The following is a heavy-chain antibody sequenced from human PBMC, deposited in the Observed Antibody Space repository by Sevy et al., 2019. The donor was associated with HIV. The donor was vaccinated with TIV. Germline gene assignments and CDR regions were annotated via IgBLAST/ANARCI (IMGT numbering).Heavy chain of an antibody. Sequence: ASVKVSCKASGYTFTSYGISWVRQAPGQGLEWMGWISAYNGNTNYAQKLQGRVTMTTDTSTSTAYMELSSLRSDDTAVYYCARVHDYGDWGGGGGGGGGGGGGQGTTVTVSS. CDR2: ISAYNGNT. V-gene: IGHV1-18*01. CDR3: ARVHDYGDWGGGGGGGGGGG. CDR1: GYTFTSYG. J-gene: IGHJ6*02. D-gene: IGHD4-17*01.